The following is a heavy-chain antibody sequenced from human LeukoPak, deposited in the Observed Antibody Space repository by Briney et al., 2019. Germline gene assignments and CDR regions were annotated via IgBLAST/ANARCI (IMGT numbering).Heavy chain of an antibody. V-gene: IGHV4-59*01. J-gene: IGHJ4*02. CDR2: IYYSGST. CDR3: AKSRTGDGLDY. Sequence: SETLSLTCTVSGGSISSYYWSWIRQPPGKGLEWIGYIYYSGSTNYNHSLKSRVTISVDTSKNQFSLKLSSVTAADTAVYYCAKSRTGDGLDYWGQGTLVTVSS. D-gene: IGHD7-27*01. CDR1: GGSISSYY.